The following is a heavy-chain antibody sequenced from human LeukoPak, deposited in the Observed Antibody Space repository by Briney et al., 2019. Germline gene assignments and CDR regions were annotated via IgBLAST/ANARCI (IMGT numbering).Heavy chain of an antibody. D-gene: IGHD1-1*01. V-gene: IGHV3-23*01. J-gene: IGHJ1*01. Sequence: GASLRLSCAASGFTFSSYAMSWVRQAPGKGLEWVSAISGSGGSTYYADSVKGRFTISSDNSKNTLYLQMNSLRAEDTAVYYCAKVELNWNDEYFQHWGQGTLVTVSS. CDR2: ISGSGGST. CDR1: GFTFSSYA. CDR3: AKVELNWNDEYFQH.